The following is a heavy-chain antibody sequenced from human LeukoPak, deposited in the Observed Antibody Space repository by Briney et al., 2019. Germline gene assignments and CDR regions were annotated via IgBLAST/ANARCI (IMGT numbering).Heavy chain of an antibody. V-gene: IGHV1-8*01. Sequence: ASVKVSCKASGYTFTSYDINWVRHATGQGLEWMGWMNPNSGNTGYAQKFQGRVTMTRNTTISTAYMELSSLRSEDTAVYYCARADRVVIAEYYFDYWGQGTLVTVSS. CDR2: MNPNSGNT. CDR1: GYTFTSYD. CDR3: ARADRVVIAEYYFDY. D-gene: IGHD3-3*01. J-gene: IGHJ4*02.